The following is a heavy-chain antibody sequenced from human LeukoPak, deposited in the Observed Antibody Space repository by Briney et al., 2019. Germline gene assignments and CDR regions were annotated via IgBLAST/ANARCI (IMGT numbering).Heavy chain of an antibody. CDR2: ISSSSSTI. CDR3: ARVRNGWDFDY. V-gene: IGHV3-48*04. Sequence: GGSLRLSCAASGFTFSSYSMNWVRQAPGKGLEWVSYISSSSSTIYYADSVKGRFTISRDNAKNSLYLQMNSLRAEDTAVYYCARVRNGWDFDYWGQGTLVTVSS. J-gene: IGHJ4*02. CDR1: GFTFSSYS. D-gene: IGHD6-19*01.